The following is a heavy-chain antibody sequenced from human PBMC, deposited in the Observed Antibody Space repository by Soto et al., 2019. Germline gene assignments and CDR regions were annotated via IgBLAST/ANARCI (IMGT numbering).Heavy chain of an antibody. CDR2: ISYDGTNK. V-gene: IGHV3-30-3*01. D-gene: IGHD7-27*01. CDR1: GFSFSISP. CDR3: ARDPKTSGGQHWAFNYFDS. J-gene: IGHJ4*02. Sequence: PWGSLRLSCAASGFSFSISPMHWVRQAPGKGPEWVALISYDGTNKFYADSVKGRFTISRDNSKSTLYLQVDSLRPEDAAVYYCARDPKTSGGQHWAFNYFDSWGQGTLATVSS.